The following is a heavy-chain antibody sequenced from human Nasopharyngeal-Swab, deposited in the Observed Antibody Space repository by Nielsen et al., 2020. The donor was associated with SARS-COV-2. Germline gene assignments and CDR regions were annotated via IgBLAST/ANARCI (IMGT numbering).Heavy chain of an antibody. D-gene: IGHD1-1*01. Sequence: SETLSLTCSVSGGSISGYVLSWIRQPAGEGLEWIGRVYTSGSTNYNPSLKSRVTISIDMSKNQFSLELRSVTAADTAFYYCARSGTTKYGLDVWGQGTTVIVSS. J-gene: IGHJ6*01. CDR1: GGSISGYV. CDR2: VYTSGST. V-gene: IGHV4-4*07. CDR3: ARSGTTKYGLDV.